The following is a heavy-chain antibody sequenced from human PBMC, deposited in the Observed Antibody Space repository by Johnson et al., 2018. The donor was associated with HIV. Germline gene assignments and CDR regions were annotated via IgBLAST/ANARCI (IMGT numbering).Heavy chain of an antibody. CDR1: GFSFSNYG. J-gene: IGHJ3*02. CDR2: ISYDGSNR. V-gene: IGHV3-30*03. D-gene: IGHD6-19*01. Sequence: QVQLVESGGGVVQPGRSLRLSCEASGFSFSNYGMHWVRQAPGKGLEWVAVISYDGSNRYYADSVKGRFNISRNNSKNTLYLQTNSLRGEDTAVYYCARDREYGLAWGWALDIWGQGTMVTVSS. CDR3: ARDREYGLAWGWALDI.